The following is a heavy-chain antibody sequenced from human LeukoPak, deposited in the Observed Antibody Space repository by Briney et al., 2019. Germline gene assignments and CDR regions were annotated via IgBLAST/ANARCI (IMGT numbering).Heavy chain of an antibody. D-gene: IGHD6-19*01. CDR3: ARLYSSGWHVPGY. Sequence: SETLSLTCTVSGGSISSSSYYWGWIRQPPGKGLEWIGSIYYSGSTYYNPSLKSRVTISVDTSKNQFSLKLSSVTVADTAVYYCARLYSSGWHVPGYWGQGTLVTVSS. CDR2: IYYSGST. CDR1: GGSISSSSYY. V-gene: IGHV4-39*01. J-gene: IGHJ4*02.